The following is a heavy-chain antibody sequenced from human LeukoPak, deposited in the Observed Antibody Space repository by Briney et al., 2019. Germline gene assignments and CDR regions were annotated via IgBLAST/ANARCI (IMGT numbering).Heavy chain of an antibody. CDR2: ISGSGGAI. CDR1: GFTFNNYC. V-gene: IGHV3-48*04. CDR3: ARRYCSSTSCTLDY. Sequence: GGSLRLSCAASGFTFNNYCMNWVRQAPGKGLEWVSHISGSGGAIYYADSVKGRFTISRDNAKNSLYLQMSSLRVEDTAVYYCARRYCSSTSCTLDYWGQGTLVTVSS. D-gene: IGHD2-2*01. J-gene: IGHJ4*02.